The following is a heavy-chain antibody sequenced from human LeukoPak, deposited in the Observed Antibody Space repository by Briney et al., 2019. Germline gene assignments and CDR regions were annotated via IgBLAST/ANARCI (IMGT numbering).Heavy chain of an antibody. CDR1: GGSFSGYY. V-gene: IGHV4-34*01. CDR3: ARPSRRYSSSWLDYYYYYMDV. CDR2: INHSGST. D-gene: IGHD6-13*01. J-gene: IGHJ6*03. Sequence: TSETLSLTCAVYGGSFSGYYWSWIRQPPGKGLEWIGEINHSGSTNYNPSLKSRVTISVDTSKNQFSLKLSSVTAADTAVYYCARPSRRYSSSWLDYYYYYMDVWGKGTTVTISS.